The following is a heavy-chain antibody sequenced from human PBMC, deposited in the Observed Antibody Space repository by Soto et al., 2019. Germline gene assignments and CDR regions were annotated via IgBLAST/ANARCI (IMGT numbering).Heavy chain of an antibody. CDR3: ARDRRSSLRYFDCRFDY. CDR2: ISSSGSTI. V-gene: IGHV3-48*03. D-gene: IGHD3-9*01. J-gene: IGHJ4*02. CDR1: GFTFSSYE. Sequence: QPGGSLRLSCAASGFTFSSYEMNWVRQAPGKGLEWVSYISSSGSTIYYADSVKGRFTISRDNAKSSLYLQMNSLRAEDTAVYYCARDRRSSLRYFDCRFDYWGQGTLVTVSS.